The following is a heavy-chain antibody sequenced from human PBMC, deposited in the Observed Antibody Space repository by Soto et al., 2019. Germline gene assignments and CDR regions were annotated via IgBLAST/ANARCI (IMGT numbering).Heavy chain of an antibody. CDR2: ISKDGSVK. CDR3: TGEVASGY. Sequence: QVQLVESGGGVVQPGRSLRLSCAASGFTFSSYGMHWFRQAPGKGLEWVAVISKDGSVKYYADSVKGRFTISRDNSQNTLYLQMNSLGAEDTAVYYCTGEVASGYWGQGTLVTVSS. V-gene: IGHV3-30*03. CDR1: GFTFSSYG. D-gene: IGHD2-8*02. J-gene: IGHJ4*02.